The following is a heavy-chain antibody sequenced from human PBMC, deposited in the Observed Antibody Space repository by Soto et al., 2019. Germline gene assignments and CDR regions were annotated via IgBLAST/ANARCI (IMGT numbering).Heavy chain of an antibody. CDR3: ARDAAIGMNDY. Sequence: ASVKVSCKASGYTFTSYGISWVRQAPGQGLEWMGWISAYNGNKKYAQKVQGRVTMTTDTSTTTAYMEVRSLRSDDPAVYYCARDAAIGMNDYWGQGTLVTVSS. V-gene: IGHV1-18*01. CDR2: ISAYNGNK. CDR1: GYTFTSYG. D-gene: IGHD1-20*01. J-gene: IGHJ4*02.